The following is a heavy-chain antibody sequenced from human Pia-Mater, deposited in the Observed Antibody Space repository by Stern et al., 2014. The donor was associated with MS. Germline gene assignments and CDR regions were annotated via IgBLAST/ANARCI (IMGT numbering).Heavy chain of an antibody. D-gene: IGHD3-9*01. CDR3: ARAIEGRLVGY. Sequence: VQLLESGAEVKKPGASVKVSCKASGYTFTNYYMHWVRQAPGQGLEWMGIINPGDGSTSYAQKFQGRVTMTRDTSTSTVYMELSSLRYEDTAVYYCARAIEGRLVGYWGQGTLVTVSS. J-gene: IGHJ4*02. CDR1: GYTFTNYY. CDR2: INPGDGST. V-gene: IGHV1-46*01.